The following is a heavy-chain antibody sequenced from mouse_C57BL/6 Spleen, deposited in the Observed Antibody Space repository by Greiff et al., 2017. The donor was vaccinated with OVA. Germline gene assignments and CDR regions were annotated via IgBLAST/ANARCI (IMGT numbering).Heavy chain of an antibody. CDR1: GYSITSGYY. CDR2: ISYDGSN. D-gene: IGHD1-1*01. J-gene: IGHJ2*01. CDR3: ARLYYYGSSYYDY. V-gene: IGHV3-6*01. Sequence: EVKLVESGPGLVKPSQSLSLTCSFTGYSITSGYYWNWIRQFPGNKLEWMGYISYDGSNNYNPSLKNRISITRDTSKNQFFLKLNSVTTEDTATYYCARLYYYGSSYYDYWGQGTTLTVSS.